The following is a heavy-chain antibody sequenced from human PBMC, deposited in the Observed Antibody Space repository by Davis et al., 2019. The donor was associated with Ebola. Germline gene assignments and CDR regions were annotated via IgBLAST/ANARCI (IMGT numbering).Heavy chain of an antibody. CDR3: ARVDEGYSSHDYYYYGMDV. V-gene: IGHV3-21*01. D-gene: IGHD6-13*01. J-gene: IGHJ6*02. Sequence: RRSLRLSCAASGFTFSSYTMNWVRQPPGKGLEWVSSISSSSSYIYYADSVKSRSTITRDNPKHPLYLQMNSLGTEDTAVYYCARVDEGYSSHDYYYYGMDVWGQGTTVTVSS. CDR2: ISSSSSYI. CDR1: GFTFSSYT.